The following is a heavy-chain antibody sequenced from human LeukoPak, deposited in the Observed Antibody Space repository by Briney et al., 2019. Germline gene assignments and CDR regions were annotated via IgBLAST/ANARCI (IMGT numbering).Heavy chain of an antibody. Sequence: ASVKVSCKASGYTFTGYYMHWVRQAPGQGLAWMGWINPNSGGTNYAQKFQGRVTMTRDTSISTAYMELRRLRSDDTAVYYCARGGYSGYDTQQFDYWGQGTLVTVSS. CDR1: GYTFTGYY. V-gene: IGHV1-2*02. D-gene: IGHD5-12*01. J-gene: IGHJ4*02. CDR3: ARGGYSGYDTQQFDY. CDR2: INPNSGGT.